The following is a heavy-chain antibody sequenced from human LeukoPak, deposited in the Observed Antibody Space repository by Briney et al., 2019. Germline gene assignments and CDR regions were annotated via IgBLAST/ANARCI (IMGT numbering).Heavy chain of an antibody. Sequence: QPGGSLRLSCAASGLNVSSKYMSLVRQAPGKGLEWVSVISGSGGSTYYADSVKGRFTISRDNSKNTLYLQMNSLRAEDTAVYYCAKDSRFLVVESHTGGDYWGQGTLVTVSS. D-gene: IGHD2-15*01. CDR2: ISGSGGST. CDR1: GLNVSSKY. J-gene: IGHJ4*02. V-gene: IGHV3-23*01. CDR3: AKDSRFLVVESHTGGDY.